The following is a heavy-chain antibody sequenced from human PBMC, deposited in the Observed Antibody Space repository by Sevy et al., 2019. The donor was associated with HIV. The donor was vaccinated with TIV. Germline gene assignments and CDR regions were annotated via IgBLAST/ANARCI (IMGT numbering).Heavy chain of an antibody. Sequence: GGSLRLSCAASXFXFSXSGMHWVRXAXGKXLEXXXXVSXXGXDKDYGDSVKGRFTISGDNSKERLYLEINSLRPEDTXXXYCANSWGRXVXSSWXYHYXAXDXWGQGTTVTVSS. CDR2: VSXXGXDK. J-gene: IGHJ6*02. CDR3: ANSWGRXVXSSWXYHYXAXDX. D-gene: IGHD6-13*01. CDR1: XFXFSXSG. V-gene: IGHV3-30*18.